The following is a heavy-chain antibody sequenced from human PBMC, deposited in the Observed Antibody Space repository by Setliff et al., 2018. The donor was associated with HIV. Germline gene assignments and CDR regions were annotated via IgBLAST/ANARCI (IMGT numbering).Heavy chain of an antibody. CDR2: IYYSGST. D-gene: IGHD5-12*01. Sequence: SETLSLTCTVSGGSISSHYWSWIRQPPGKGLEWIGSIYYSGSTNYNPSLKSRVTISVDKSKNQFSLKLNSVTAADTAVYYCAKGSTRYTGSYYFNSWGQGTLVTVSS. V-gene: IGHV4-59*11. J-gene: IGHJ4*02. CDR3: AKGSTRYTGSYYFNS. CDR1: GGSISSHY.